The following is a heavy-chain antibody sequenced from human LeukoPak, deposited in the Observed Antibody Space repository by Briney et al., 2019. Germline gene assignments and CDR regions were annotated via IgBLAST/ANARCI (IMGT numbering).Heavy chain of an antibody. CDR3: ARGGSWTWDIYDAFDI. J-gene: IGHJ3*02. CDR2: ISSSSSYT. Sequence: PGGSLRLSCAASGFTFSAYYMSWIRQAPGKGLEWVSYISSSSSYTNYADSVKGRFTISRDNAKNSLYLQMNSLRAEDTAVYYCARGGSWTWDIYDAFDIWGQGTMVTVSS. D-gene: IGHD1-26*01. CDR1: GFTFSAYY. V-gene: IGHV3-11*06.